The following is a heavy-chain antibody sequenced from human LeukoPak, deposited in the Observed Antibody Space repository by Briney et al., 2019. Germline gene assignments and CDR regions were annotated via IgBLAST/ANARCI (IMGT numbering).Heavy chain of an antibody. J-gene: IGHJ4*02. D-gene: IGHD2-2*01. CDR3: ARGAMTYPYYFDY. CDR2: INPNSGGT. V-gene: IGHV1-2*02. CDR1: GYTFTGYY. Sequence: ASVKVSCKASGYTFTGYYMHWVRQAPGQGLEWMGWINPNSGGTNYAQKFQGRVTMTRDTSISTAYMELSRLRSDDTAVYYCARGAMTYPYYFDYWGQGTLVTVSS.